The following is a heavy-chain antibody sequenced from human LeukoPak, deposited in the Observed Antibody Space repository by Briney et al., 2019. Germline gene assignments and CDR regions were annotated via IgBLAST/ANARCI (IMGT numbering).Heavy chain of an antibody. J-gene: IGHJ4*02. CDR1: GFTFSNYG. CDR2: IWFDGIRK. V-gene: IGHV3-33*06. D-gene: IGHD1-26*01. CDR3: GKEGRGMGAATIDY. Sequence: GGSLRLSCAASGFTFSNYGMHWVRQVPGKGLEWVAAIWFDGIRKYYADSVKGRITISRDNSKNTLYLQMNTLRAEDTAVYYCGKEGRGMGAATIDYWGQGTLVTVSS.